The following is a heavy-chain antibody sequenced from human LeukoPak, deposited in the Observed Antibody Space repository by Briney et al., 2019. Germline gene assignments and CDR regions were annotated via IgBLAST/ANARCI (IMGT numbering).Heavy chain of an antibody. V-gene: IGHV1-2*06. D-gene: IGHD2-15*01. CDR2: INPNSGGT. CDR3: ARGYCSGGSCRIFDY. CDR1: GYTFTGYY. Sequence: ASVKVSCKASGYTFTGYYMHWVRQAPGQGLEWMGRINPNSGGTNYAQKFQGRVTMTRDTSISTAYMKLSRLRSDDTAVYYCARGYCSGGSCRIFDYWGQGTLATVSS. J-gene: IGHJ4*02.